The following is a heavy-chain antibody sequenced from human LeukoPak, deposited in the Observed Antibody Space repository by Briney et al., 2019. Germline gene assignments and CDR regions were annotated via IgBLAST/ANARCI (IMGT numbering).Heavy chain of an antibody. Sequence: ASVKVSCKASGYTFTGYYMHWVRQAPGQGLEWMGWINPNSGGTNYAQKFQGRVTMTRDTSISKAYMELSRLRSDDTAVYYCARERWRYGSGSYWDYWGQGTLVTVSS. CDR1: GYTFTGYY. CDR2: INPNSGGT. D-gene: IGHD3-10*01. CDR3: ARERWRYGSGSYWDY. V-gene: IGHV1-2*02. J-gene: IGHJ4*02.